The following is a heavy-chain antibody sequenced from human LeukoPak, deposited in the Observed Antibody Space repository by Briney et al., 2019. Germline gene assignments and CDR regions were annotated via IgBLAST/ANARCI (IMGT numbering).Heavy chain of an antibody. J-gene: IGHJ4*02. D-gene: IGHD3-9*01. Sequence: GGSLRLSCAASGFTFSSYAMSWVRQAPGKGLEWVSAISGSGGRTYYADSVKGRFTISRDNSKTTLYLHMNSLRAEDTAVYYCAKGAGDYDILSGYPNGRFDHWGQGTLVTVSS. CDR2: ISGSGGRT. V-gene: IGHV3-23*01. CDR1: GFTFSSYA. CDR3: AKGAGDYDILSGYPNGRFDH.